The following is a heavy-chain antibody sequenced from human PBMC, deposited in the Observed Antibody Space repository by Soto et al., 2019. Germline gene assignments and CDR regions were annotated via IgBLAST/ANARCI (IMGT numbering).Heavy chain of an antibody. V-gene: IGHV4-34*01. CDR1: GGSFSCYY. CDR2: INHSGST. CDR3: AXGRLWITMVRGVKYFDY. J-gene: IGHJ4*02. Sequence: SETLSLTCAVYGGSFSCYYWSWIRQPPGKGLEWIGEINHSGSTNYNPSLKSRVTISVDTSKNQFSLKLSSVTAADTAVYYCAXGRLWITMVRGVKYFDYWGQGTLVTVSS. D-gene: IGHD3-10*01.